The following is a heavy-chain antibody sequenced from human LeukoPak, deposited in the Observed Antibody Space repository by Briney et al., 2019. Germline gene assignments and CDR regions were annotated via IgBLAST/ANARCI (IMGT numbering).Heavy chain of an antibody. J-gene: IGHJ3*02. V-gene: IGHV3-11*01. CDR2: ISSRDSSI. CDR3: ARGRHYYDTRGYSDAFDI. CDR1: GFTFSDYY. Sequence: GGSLRLSCAASGFTFSDYYMNWIRQAPGKGLEWIAYISSRDSSIYYADSVTGRFTISRDNAKNSLFLQTHSLRAEDTAVYYCARGRHYYDTRGYSDAFDIWGQGTMVTVSS. D-gene: IGHD3-22*01.